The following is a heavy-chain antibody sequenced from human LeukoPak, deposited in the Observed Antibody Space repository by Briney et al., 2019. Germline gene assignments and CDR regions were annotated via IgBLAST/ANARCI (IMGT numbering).Heavy chain of an antibody. CDR1: GFTLDDYG. V-gene: IGHV3-43*02. Sequence: PGGSLRLSCAASGFTLDDYGMHWVRQAPGKGLEWDSLISGAGNNTSYADSVKGRFTISRDNTKNSLYLQMNSLRTEDTALYYCAKDTQNDYGIDSWGQGTLVTVSS. J-gene: IGHJ4*02. CDR2: ISGAGNNT. CDR3: AKDTQNDYGIDS. D-gene: IGHD4/OR15-4a*01.